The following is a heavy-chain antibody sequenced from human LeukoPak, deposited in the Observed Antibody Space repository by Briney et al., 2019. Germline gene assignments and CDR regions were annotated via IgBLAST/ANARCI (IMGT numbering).Heavy chain of an antibody. V-gene: IGHV3-7*01. CDR2: IKQDGSEK. Sequence: GGSLRLSXAASGFTFSSYWMSWVRQAPGKGLEWVANIKQDGSEKYYVDSVKGRFTISRDNAKNSLYLQMNSLRAEDTAVYYCARDVAVAGFAFDIWGQGTMVTVSS. CDR1: GFTFSSYW. J-gene: IGHJ3*02. CDR3: ARDVAVAGFAFDI. D-gene: IGHD6-19*01.